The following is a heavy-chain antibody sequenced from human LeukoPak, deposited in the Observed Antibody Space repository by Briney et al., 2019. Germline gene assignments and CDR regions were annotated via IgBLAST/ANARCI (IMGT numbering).Heavy chain of an antibody. J-gene: IGHJ4*02. V-gene: IGHV3-7*01. CDR2: IKQDGSEK. CDR3: ASPVYYDFWSGYYSHFDY. CDR1: GFTFSSYA. D-gene: IGHD3-3*01. Sequence: GGSLRLSCAASGFTFSSYAMSWVRQAPGKGLEWVANIKQDGSEKYYVDSVKGRFTISRDNAKNSLYLQMNSLRAEDTAVYYCASPVYYDFWSGYYSHFDYWGQGTLVTVSS.